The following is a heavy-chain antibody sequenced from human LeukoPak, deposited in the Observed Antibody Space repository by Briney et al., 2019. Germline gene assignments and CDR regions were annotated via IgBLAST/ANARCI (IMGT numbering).Heavy chain of an antibody. J-gene: IGHJ5*01. CDR1: GYTFISYY. CDR2: INPSGGST. CDR3: ARAHRAAAGTWFDS. V-gene: IGHV1-46*01. Sequence: ASVKVSCKASGYTFISYYMHWVRQAPGQGLEWMGIINPSGGSTSYAQKFQGRATMTRDTSTSTVYMELSSLRSEDTAFYYCARAHRAAAGTWFDSWGQGTLVTVSS. D-gene: IGHD6-13*01.